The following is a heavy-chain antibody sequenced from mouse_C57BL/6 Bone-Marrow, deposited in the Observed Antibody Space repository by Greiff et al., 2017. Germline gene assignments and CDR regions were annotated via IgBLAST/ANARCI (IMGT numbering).Heavy chain of an antibody. V-gene: IGHV1-64*01. J-gene: IGHJ4*01. Sequence: VQLQQSGAELVKPGASVKLFCKASGYTFTNYWMHWVKQRPGQGLEWIGMMHPNGGSPDYNEKFKSEATLSVDQSSRTAYMELSSLTSEDSAVYYDARSNDYDDYTVDYWGQGTSVTVSS. CDR2: MHPNGGSP. D-gene: IGHD2-4*01. CDR3: ARSNDYDDYTVDY. CDR1: GYTFTNYW.